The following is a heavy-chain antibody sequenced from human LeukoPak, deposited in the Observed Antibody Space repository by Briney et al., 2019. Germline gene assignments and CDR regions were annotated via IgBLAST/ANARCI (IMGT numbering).Heavy chain of an antibody. CDR1: GGSISSSSYY. CDR2: IYYSGST. J-gene: IGHJ3*02. CDR3: ARHVPLGFGELKSAFDI. D-gene: IGHD3-10*01. V-gene: IGHV4-39*01. Sequence: SETLSLTCTVSGGSISSSSYYWGWIRQPPGKGLEWIGSIYYSGSTNYNPSLKSRVTISVDTSKNQFSLKLSSVTAADTAVYYCARHVPLGFGELKSAFDIWGQGTMVTVSS.